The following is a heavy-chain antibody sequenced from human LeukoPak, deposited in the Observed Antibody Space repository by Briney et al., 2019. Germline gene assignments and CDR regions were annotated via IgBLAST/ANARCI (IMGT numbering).Heavy chain of an antibody. J-gene: IGHJ5*02. V-gene: IGHV4-59*01. Sequence: SQTLSLTCTVSGGSISSYYWSWVRQPPGKGLEWIGYIQNSVTSYTDNPSLKSRVTILVDTSKNQFSLKVTSVTAADTAVYYCVRSPQLDPWGQGTLVTVSS. CDR2: IQNSVTSY. CDR1: GGSISSYY. CDR3: VRSPQLDP.